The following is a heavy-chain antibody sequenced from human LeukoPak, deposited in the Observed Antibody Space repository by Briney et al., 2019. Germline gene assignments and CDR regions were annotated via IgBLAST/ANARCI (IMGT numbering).Heavy chain of an antibody. CDR3: ARDGGEGNPPSFDY. J-gene: IGHJ4*02. D-gene: IGHD4-17*01. Sequence: PSETLSLTCAVYGGSFSGYYWSWGRQPPGKGLEWIGEINHSGSTNYNPYLKSRVTISVDTSKNQFSLKLSSVTAADTAVYYCARDGGEGNPPSFDYWGQGTLVTVSS. CDR1: GGSFSGYY. CDR2: INHSGST. V-gene: IGHV4-34*01.